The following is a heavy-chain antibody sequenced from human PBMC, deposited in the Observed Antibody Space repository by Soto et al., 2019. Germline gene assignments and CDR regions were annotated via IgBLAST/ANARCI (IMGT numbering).Heavy chain of an antibody. Sequence: ASVKVSCKASGYTFTSYGISWVRLAPGQGLEWMGWISAYNGNTNYAQKLQGRVTMTTDTSTSTAYMELRSLRSDDTAVYYCARVLGQLQQQLAPDYWGQGTLVTVSS. CDR2: ISAYNGNT. J-gene: IGHJ4*02. CDR1: GYTFTSYG. D-gene: IGHD6-13*01. V-gene: IGHV1-18*04. CDR3: ARVLGQLQQQLAPDY.